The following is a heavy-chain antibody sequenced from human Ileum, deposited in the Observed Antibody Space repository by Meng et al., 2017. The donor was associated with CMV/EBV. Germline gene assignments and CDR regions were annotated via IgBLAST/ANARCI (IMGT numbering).Heavy chain of an antibody. J-gene: IGHJ4*02. Sequence: QVQFQKGGAGLFKPSETLSLTCGVYGGSFSGYHWSWIRQPPGKGLEWIGEINHSGGSNYNPSLKSRVTISLDTSKTQFSLKLNSVTAADTAVYYCATGTSQAWELLHSWGQGILVTVSS. CDR1: GGSFSGYH. V-gene: IGHV4-34*02. CDR3: ATGTSQAWELLHS. CDR2: INHSGGS. D-gene: IGHD1-26*01.